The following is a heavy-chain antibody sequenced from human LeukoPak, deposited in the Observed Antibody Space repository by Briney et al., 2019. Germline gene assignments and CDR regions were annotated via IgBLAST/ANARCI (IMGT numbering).Heavy chain of an antibody. V-gene: IGHV1-3*01. Sequence: GASVKVSCKASGYTFTNYTIHWVRQAPGQRLEWMGWINAGNGNTKYSQKVQGRVTITRDTSASTAYMDLRSLRSDDTAVYYCARVDAREPITIFVPTRGNWFDPWGQGTLVTVSS. CDR3: ARVDAREPITIFVPTRGNWFDP. CDR1: GYTFTNYT. D-gene: IGHD3-3*01. J-gene: IGHJ5*02. CDR2: INAGNGNT.